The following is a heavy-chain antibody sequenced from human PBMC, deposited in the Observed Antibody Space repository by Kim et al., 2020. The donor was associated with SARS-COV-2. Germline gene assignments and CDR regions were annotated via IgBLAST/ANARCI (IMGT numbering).Heavy chain of an antibody. Sequence: SETLSLTCTVSGGSISSYYWSWIRQPPGKGLEWIGYIYYSGSTNYNPSLKSRVTISVDTSKNQFSLKLSSVTAADTAVYYCARIDFEPQNVLRYFDWPYYYYYGMDVWGQGTTVTVSS. CDR1: GGSISSYY. CDR3: ARIDFEPQNVLRYFDWPYYYYYGMDV. D-gene: IGHD3-9*01. J-gene: IGHJ6*02. V-gene: IGHV4-59*13. CDR2: IYYSGST.